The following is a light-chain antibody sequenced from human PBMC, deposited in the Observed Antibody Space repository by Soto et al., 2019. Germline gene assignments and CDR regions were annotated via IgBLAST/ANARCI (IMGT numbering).Light chain of an antibody. V-gene: IGLV2-8*01. CDR3: SSYAGSSNYV. CDR2: EVS. CDR1: SSDVGGYNY. Sequence: QSALTQPPSASGSPGQSVTISCTGTSSDVGGYNYVSWYQQHPGKAPKLMIYEVSKRPSGVPDRFSGSESGNTASLTVSGLQAEDEADYYCSSYAGSSNYVFGTGTKLTVL. J-gene: IGLJ1*01.